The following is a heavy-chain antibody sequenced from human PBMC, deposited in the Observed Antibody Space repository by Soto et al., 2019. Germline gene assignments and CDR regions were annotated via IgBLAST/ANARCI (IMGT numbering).Heavy chain of an antibody. V-gene: IGHV3-23*01. J-gene: IGHJ2*01. CDR3: ATRTLGWYFDL. CDR2: ISGSGDST. Sequence: EVQLLESGGGLVQPGGSLRLSCAASGFTFSSYAMSWVRQAPGKGLEWVSAISGSGDSTYYADSVKGRFTISRDNSKSPQYVQMNSLRAEDTAVYYCATRTLGWYFDLWGRGTLVTGSS. CDR1: GFTFSSYA. D-gene: IGHD1-26*01.